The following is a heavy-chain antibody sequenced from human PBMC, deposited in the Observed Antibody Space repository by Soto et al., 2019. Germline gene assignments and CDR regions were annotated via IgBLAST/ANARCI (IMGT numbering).Heavy chain of an antibody. CDR3: ARDPNIVLVPAAIYYYYGMDV. V-gene: IGHV3-7*01. CDR1: GFTFSSYW. CDR2: IKQDGSEK. J-gene: IGHJ6*02. Sequence: GGSLRLSCAAPGFTFSSYWMSWVRQAPGKGLEWVANIKQDGSEKDYVDSVKGRFTISRDNAKNSLYLQMNSLRAEDTAVYYCARDPNIVLVPAAIYYYYGMDVWGQGTTVTVSS. D-gene: IGHD2-2*01.